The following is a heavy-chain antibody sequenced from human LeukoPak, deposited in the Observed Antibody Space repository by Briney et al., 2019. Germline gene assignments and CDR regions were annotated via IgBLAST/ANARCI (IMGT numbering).Heavy chain of an antibody. CDR2: INPNSGGT. CDR3: ARVEYSSSLFYAFDI. Sequence: ASVKVSCKASGYTFTGYYMHWVRQAPGQGLEWMGWINPNSGGTNYAQKFQGRVTMTRDTSISTAYMELSRLRSDDTAVYYCARVEYSSSLFYAFDIWGQGTMVTVSS. J-gene: IGHJ3*02. D-gene: IGHD6-13*01. V-gene: IGHV1-2*02. CDR1: GYTFTGYY.